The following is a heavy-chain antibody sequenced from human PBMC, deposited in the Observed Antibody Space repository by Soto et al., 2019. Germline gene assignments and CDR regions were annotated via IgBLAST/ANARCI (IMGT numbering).Heavy chain of an antibody. J-gene: IGHJ4*02. Sequence: SETLSLTCAVYGGSFSGYYWSWIRQPPGKGLEWIGEINHSGSTNYNPSLKSRVTISVDTSKNQFSLKLSSVTAADTAVYYCARQLMRPRAYGVLEWGPKNIRVLAHFDSWGLGTLVTVSS. D-gene: IGHD4-17*01. CDR1: GGSFSGYY. CDR2: INHSGST. V-gene: IGHV4-34*01. CDR3: ARQLMRPRAYGVLEWGPKNIRVLAHFDS.